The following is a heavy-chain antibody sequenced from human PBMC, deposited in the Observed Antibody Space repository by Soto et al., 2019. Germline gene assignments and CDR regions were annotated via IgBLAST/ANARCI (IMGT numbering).Heavy chain of an antibody. J-gene: IGHJ4*02. Sequence: QVQLAQSGGEVKKPGASVKVSCKTSGYRFDKYGLSWVRQAPGQGLEWMGRINTYNGNTDYPQNFQGRVTIAIDTSTSTAYMELRSLRSDDTAVYYCARNLPRYCSSTSCPFDFWCQGTLVTVSS. CDR3: ARNLPRYCSSTSCPFDF. D-gene: IGHD2-2*01. CDR1: GYRFDKYG. CDR2: INTYNGNT. V-gene: IGHV1-18*01.